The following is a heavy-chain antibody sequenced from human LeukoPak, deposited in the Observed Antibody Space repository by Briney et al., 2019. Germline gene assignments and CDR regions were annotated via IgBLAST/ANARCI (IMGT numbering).Heavy chain of an antibody. CDR3: ARDSFEQLGEYYFDC. CDR1: GFTFSSYN. J-gene: IGHJ4*02. V-gene: IGHV3-21*01. CDR2: ISSSSSYI. D-gene: IGHD3-10*01. Sequence: GGSLRLSCAASGFTFSSYNMNWVRQAPGKGLEWVSSISSSSSYIYYADSVKGRFTISRDNAKNSLYLQMNSLRAEDTAVYYCARDSFEQLGEYYFDCWGQGTLVTVSS.